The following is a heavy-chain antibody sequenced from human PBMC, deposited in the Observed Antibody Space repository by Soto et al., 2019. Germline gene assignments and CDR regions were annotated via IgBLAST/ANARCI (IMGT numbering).Heavy chain of an antibody. J-gene: IGHJ5*02. V-gene: IGHV2-5*02. CDR3: ANRVSYRSYCDVDYFDP. CDR2: IYWDDDK. CDR1: GFSLTTSGVG. Sequence: QITLKESGPTLVEPTETLTLTCSFSGFSLTTSGVGVGWLRQAPGKALECLGIIYWDDDKRYNPSLKNRLTISKDTSKNHVVLSMTSMEPGHTATYFCANRVSYRSYCDVDYFDPWGRRTLVTV. D-gene: IGHD5-18*01.